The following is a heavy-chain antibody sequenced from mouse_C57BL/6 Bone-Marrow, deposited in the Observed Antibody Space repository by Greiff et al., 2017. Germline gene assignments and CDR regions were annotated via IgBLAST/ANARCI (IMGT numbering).Heavy chain of an antibody. D-gene: IGHD3-3*01. CDR1: GYSITSGYY. CDR2: ISYDGSN. CDR3: AREGQPWAMDY. Sequence: DVQLQESGPGLVKPSQSLSLTCSVTGYSITSGYYWNWIRQFPGNKLEWMGYISYDGSNNYNPSLKNRISITRDTSKNQFFLKLNSVTTEDTATYYCAREGQPWAMDYWGQGTSVTVSS. V-gene: IGHV3-6*01. J-gene: IGHJ4*01.